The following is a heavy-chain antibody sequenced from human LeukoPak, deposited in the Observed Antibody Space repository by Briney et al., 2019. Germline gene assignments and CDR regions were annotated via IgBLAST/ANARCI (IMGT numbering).Heavy chain of an antibody. J-gene: IGHJ4*02. CDR1: GYSFTSFW. V-gene: IGHV5-51*01. Sequence: KPGEPLKTSCKGSGYSFTSFWIGWVRHVPGKGLEYTGIIYPGDSDTRYSPSFQGQVTNSADKSISTAYLQWSSLKASDTAMYYCATLVGYGSFLDYWGQGTLVTVSS. CDR2: IYPGDSDT. D-gene: IGHD3-10*01. CDR3: ATLVGYGSFLDY.